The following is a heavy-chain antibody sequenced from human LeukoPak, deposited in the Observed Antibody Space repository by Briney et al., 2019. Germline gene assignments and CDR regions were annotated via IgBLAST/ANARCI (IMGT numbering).Heavy chain of an antibody. J-gene: IGHJ4*02. CDR1: GFTFSIYE. V-gene: IGHV3-48*03. D-gene: IGHD1-26*01. CDR2: ISSSGSTI. Sequence: PGGSLRLSCAASGFTFSIYEMNWVRQAPGKGLEWVSYISSSGSTIYYADSVKGRFTISRDNAKKSLYLQMKSLRAEDTAVYYCARDRASAVDYWGQGTLVTVSS. CDR3: ARDRASAVDY.